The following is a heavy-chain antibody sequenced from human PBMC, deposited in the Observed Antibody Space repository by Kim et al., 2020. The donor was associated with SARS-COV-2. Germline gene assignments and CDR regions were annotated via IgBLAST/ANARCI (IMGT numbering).Heavy chain of an antibody. D-gene: IGHD6-13*01. Sequence: YYSPSLKSRVTISVDPSKNRFSLKLRSVTAADTAIYYCTRDLSVAGKGDHWGQGTLVTLSS. CDR3: TRDLSVAGKGDH. V-gene: IGHV4-39*07. J-gene: IGHJ4*02.